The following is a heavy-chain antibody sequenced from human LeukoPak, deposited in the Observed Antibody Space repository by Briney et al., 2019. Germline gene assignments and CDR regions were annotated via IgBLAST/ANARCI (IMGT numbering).Heavy chain of an antibody. CDR3: ARESVAVVWF. Sequence: SETLSLTCTVSGGSISSSSYYWGWIRQPPGKGLEWIGSIYYSGSTYYNPSLKSRVTISVDTSKNQFSLKLSSVTAADTAVYYCARESVAVVWFWGQGTLVTVSS. J-gene: IGHJ4*02. V-gene: IGHV4-39*07. D-gene: IGHD6-19*01. CDR2: IYYSGST. CDR1: GGSISSSSYY.